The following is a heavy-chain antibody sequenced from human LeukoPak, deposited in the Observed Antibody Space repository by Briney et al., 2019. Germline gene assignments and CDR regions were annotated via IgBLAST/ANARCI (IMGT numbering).Heavy chain of an antibody. J-gene: IGHJ4*02. V-gene: IGHV3-21*04. CDR1: GFTFSSYS. CDR3: AKDGDGYNFPFDF. Sequence: KSGGSLRLSCAASGFTFSSYSMNWVRQAPGKGLEWVSSISSSSSYIYYADSVKGRFTISRDNAKNSLYLQMNSLRAEDTAVYYCAKDGDGYNFPFDFWGQGTLVTVSS. CDR2: ISSSSSYI. D-gene: IGHD5-24*01.